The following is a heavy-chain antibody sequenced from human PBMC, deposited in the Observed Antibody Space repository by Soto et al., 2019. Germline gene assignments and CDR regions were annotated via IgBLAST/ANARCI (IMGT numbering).Heavy chain of an antibody. CDR1: GGTFSSYA. CDR3: ARGDSGYPSYYYYGMDV. Sequence: SVKVSCKASGGTFSSYAISWVRQAPGQGLEWMGGIIPIFGTANYAQKFQGRVTITADKSTSTAYMELSSLRSEDTAVYYCARGDSGYPSYYYYGMDVWGQGTTVTVSS. V-gene: IGHV1-69*06. D-gene: IGHD5-12*01. J-gene: IGHJ6*02. CDR2: IIPIFGTA.